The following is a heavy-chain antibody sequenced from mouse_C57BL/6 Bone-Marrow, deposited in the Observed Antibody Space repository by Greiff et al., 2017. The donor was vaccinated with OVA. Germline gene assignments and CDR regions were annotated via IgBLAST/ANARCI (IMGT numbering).Heavy chain of an antibody. J-gene: IGHJ3*01. CDR1: GYTFTSYW. CDR3: ARWGYGAWFAY. V-gene: IGHV1-64*01. D-gene: IGHD1-1*02. CDR2: IHPNSGST. Sequence: QVQLQQPGAELVKPGASVKLSCKASGYTFTSYWMHWVKQRPGQGLAWIGMIHPNSGSTNYNEKFKSKATLTVDKSSSTAYMQLSSLTSEDSAVYYCARWGYGAWFAYWAKGLWSLSLQ.